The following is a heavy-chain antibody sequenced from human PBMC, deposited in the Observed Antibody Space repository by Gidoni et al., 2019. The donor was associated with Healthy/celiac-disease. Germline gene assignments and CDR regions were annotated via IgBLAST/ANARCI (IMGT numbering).Heavy chain of an antibody. J-gene: IGHJ6*02. D-gene: IGHD3-3*01. CDR1: GGSISSGGYY. CDR3: ARDRITIFGVVIIPYGMDV. Sequence: QVQLQESGPGLVKPAQTLSRNGTVSGGSISSGGYYWSWIRQHPGKGLGWIGYSYYSGCTYSNPSLTSRVTISVDTSKNQFSLKLSSVTAADTAVYYCARDRITIFGVVIIPYGMDVWGQGTTVTVSS. V-gene: IGHV4-31*03. CDR2: SYYSGCT.